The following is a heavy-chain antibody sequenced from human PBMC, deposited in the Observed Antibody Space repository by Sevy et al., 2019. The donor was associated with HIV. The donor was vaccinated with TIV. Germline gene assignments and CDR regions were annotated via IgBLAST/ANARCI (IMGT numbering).Heavy chain of an antibody. CDR3: AREYFDYYYGMDV. D-gene: IGHD2-8*01. CDR1: GYTFTGYY. J-gene: IGHJ6*02. V-gene: IGHV1-2*02. CDR2: INPNSGGT. Sequence: ASVKVSCKASGYTFTGYYMHWVRQAPGQGLEWMGWINPNSGGTNYAQKFQGRVTMTRDTSISTAYMELSRLRSDDTAVYYCAREYFDYYYGMDVWGQGTTVTVSS.